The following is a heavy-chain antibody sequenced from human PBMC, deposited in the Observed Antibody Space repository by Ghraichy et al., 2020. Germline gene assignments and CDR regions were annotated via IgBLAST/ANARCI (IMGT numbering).Heavy chain of an antibody. CDR2: TYYSGRT. Sequence: SETLSLTYTVSGGSMRGYYCSWMRQAPGKGLEWIGYTYYSGRTNYNPSLKSRVTMSVDTSRSQFSLRLSSVTAADTAVYYCARHEGGFNWFDPWGQGTLVTVSS. J-gene: IGHJ5*02. CDR1: GGSMRGYY. CDR3: ARHEGGFNWFDP. V-gene: IGHV4-59*08.